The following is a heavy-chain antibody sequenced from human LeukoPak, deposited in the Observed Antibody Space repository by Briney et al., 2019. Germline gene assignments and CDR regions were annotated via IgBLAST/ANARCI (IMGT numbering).Heavy chain of an antibody. CDR1: GFTFSSSG. D-gene: IGHD2-15*01. J-gene: IGHJ5*02. Sequence: GGSLRLSCAASGFTFSSSGMHWVRQAPGKGLEWVTVILYNGSNKYYADSVKGRFTISRDNSKNTLYLQMNSLRVEDTAVYYCARAGGYCSGGSCYRGYSWFDPWGQGTLVTVSS. CDR3: ARAGGYCSGGSCYRGYSWFDP. V-gene: IGHV3-33*01. CDR2: ILYNGSNK.